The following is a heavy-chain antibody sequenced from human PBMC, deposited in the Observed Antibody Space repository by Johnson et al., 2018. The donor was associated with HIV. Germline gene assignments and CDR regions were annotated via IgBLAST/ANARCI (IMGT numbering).Heavy chain of an antibody. Sequence: QVHLVESGGGVVQPGTSLRLSCAASGFTFSDYYMSWIRQAPGKGLEWVSYISSSGTTIYSADSVQGRFTTSRDNAKNSLYLQMNSLRAEDTAVYYCAKERGRGGDAFDIWGQGTMVTVSS. CDR1: GFTFSDYY. CDR2: ISSSGTTI. V-gene: IGHV3-11*04. D-gene: IGHD3-10*01. J-gene: IGHJ3*02. CDR3: AKERGRGGDAFDI.